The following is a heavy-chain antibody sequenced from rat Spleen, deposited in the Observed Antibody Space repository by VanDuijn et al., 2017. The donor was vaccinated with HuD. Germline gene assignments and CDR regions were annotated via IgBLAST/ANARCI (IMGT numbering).Heavy chain of an antibody. V-gene: IGHV3-1*01. CDR2: INYSGST. CDR1: GFSITSNY. D-gene: IGHD4-3*01. J-gene: IGHJ3*01. CDR3: ARYIGNNSGFAY. Sequence: EVQLQESGPGLVKPSQSLSLTCSVTGFSITSNYWAWIRKFPGNKMEWLGYINYSGSTGYNQSLKSRISITRDTSKNRFFLHLNSVTTEDTATYYCARYIGNNSGFAYWGQGTLVTVSS.